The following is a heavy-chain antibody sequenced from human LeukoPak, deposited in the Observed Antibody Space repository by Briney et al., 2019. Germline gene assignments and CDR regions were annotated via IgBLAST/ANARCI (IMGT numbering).Heavy chain of an antibody. J-gene: IGHJ3*02. V-gene: IGHV4-4*07. Sequence: SETLSLTCTVSGVSISTYYWSWIRQPAGKGLEWIGHIYTSGNTNYNPSLKSRVTMSVDTSKNQFSLKLSSVTAADTAVYYCARLFGSYDFWSGYSDDAFDIWGQGTMVTVSS. D-gene: IGHD3-3*01. CDR3: ARLFGSYDFWSGYSDDAFDI. CDR1: GVSISTYY. CDR2: IYTSGNT.